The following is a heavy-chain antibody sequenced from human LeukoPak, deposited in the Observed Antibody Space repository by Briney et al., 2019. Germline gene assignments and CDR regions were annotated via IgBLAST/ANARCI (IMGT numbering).Heavy chain of an antibody. D-gene: IGHD3-3*01. Sequence: SETLSLTCAVSGVSISPYYWVWLRQPPGKGLEWFGYIHTSGSNNQYPSLKSRVTISVDKSKNHLSRRLTAVTAADTAVYYCARLSAAVHLGAFDLWGQGTMVTVSS. CDR1: GVSISPYY. CDR2: IHTSGSN. CDR3: ARLSAAVHLGAFDL. J-gene: IGHJ3*01. V-gene: IGHV4-4*09.